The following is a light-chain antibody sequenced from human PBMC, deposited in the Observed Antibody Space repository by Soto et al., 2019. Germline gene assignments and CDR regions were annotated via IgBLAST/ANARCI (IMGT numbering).Light chain of an antibody. CDR3: QRYNGYSRT. V-gene: IGKV1-5*01. CDR2: DAS. CDR1: QSIGTS. Sequence: DIQMTPSPSTLSASVGDRVTITCRASQSIGTSLAWYQQKPGKAPKLLIFDASSLERGVPSRFSGSGSGTAFTLTIRSLQPDDFSTYYCQRYNGYSRTFGQGTKVDIK. J-gene: IGKJ1*01.